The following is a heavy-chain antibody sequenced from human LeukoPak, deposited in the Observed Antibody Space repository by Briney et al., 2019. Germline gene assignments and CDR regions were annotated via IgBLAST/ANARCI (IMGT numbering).Heavy chain of an antibody. J-gene: IGHJ3*02. Sequence: ASVKVSCKTSGYTFTNYEINWVRQATGQGLEWMGWMNPKSGDTAYSQKFQGRVTMTRDTSISTAYMELSSLRSDDTAVYYCARASRSRGWYLGAFDMWGQGTMVTVSS. CDR1: GYTFTNYE. D-gene: IGHD6-19*01. V-gene: IGHV1-8*01. CDR2: MNPKSGDT. CDR3: ARASRSRGWYLGAFDM.